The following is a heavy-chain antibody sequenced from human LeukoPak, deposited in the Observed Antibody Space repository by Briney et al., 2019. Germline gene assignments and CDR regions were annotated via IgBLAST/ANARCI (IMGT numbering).Heavy chain of an antibody. CDR3: AKDSSGWYY. J-gene: IGHJ4*02. D-gene: IGHD6-19*01. CDR2: ISGSGGST. V-gene: IGHV3-23*01. CDR1: GFVFGHSW. Sequence: GGSLRLSCEASGFVFGHSWMSWVRQAPGKGLEWVSAISGSGGSTYYADSVKGRFTISRDNSKNTLYLQMNSLRAEDTAVYYCAKDSSGWYYWGQGTLVTVSS.